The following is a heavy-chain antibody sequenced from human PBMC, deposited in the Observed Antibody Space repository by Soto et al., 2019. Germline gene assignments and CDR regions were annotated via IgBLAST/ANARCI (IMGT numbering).Heavy chain of an antibody. D-gene: IGHD6-13*01. CDR3: ARGIAAPD. CDR2: IHYSGST. V-gene: IGHV4-59*01. Sequence: QVQLQESGPGLVKPSETLSLTCSVSGASISSYYWSWIRQPPGKGLEWIGYIHYSGSTRYNPSLKSRLTISIDTSKNHFFLKLSSVTAADTTVYYCARGIAAPDWGQGTLVTVSS. CDR1: GASISSYY. J-gene: IGHJ4*02.